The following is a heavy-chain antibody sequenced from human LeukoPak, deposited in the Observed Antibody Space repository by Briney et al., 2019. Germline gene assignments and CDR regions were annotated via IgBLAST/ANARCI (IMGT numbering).Heavy chain of an antibody. Sequence: SETLSLTCTVSGGSISSSNYYCGWIRQPPGKGLEWLGYIFNSGSTYYNPSLKSRVTILVDTSKNQFSLKLSSVTAADTAVYYCARDRHKLVDIVAGILDYWGQGTLVTVSS. CDR1: GGSISSSNYY. J-gene: IGHJ4*02. CDR2: IFNSGST. CDR3: ARDRHKLVDIVAGILDY. D-gene: IGHD5-12*01. V-gene: IGHV4-39*07.